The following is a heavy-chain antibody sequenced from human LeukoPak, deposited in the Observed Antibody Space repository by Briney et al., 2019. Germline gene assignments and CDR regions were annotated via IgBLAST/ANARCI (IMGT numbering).Heavy chain of an antibody. CDR2: IYYSGSP. CDR1: GGSIDTYY. J-gene: IGHJ4*02. Sequence: PSEPLSLTCSVSGGSIDTYYWSWIRQPPGKGLEWIGNIYYSGSPNYNPSLKSRVTISVDTSNNQFSLKLTSVAAADTAVYYCARRSYGSGTYFFDFWGQGTLVTVSS. V-gene: IGHV4-59*08. CDR3: ARRSYGSGTYFFDF. D-gene: IGHD3-10*01.